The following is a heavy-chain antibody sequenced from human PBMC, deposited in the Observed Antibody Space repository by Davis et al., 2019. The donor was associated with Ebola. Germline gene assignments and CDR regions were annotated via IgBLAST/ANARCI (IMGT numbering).Heavy chain of an antibody. D-gene: IGHD2-2*01. V-gene: IGHV3-23*01. CDR2: ISGSGGST. CDR1: GFTFGDYA. CDR3: AKDVVPAALGLGYFDY. Sequence: GESLKISCTASGFTFGDYAMSWVRQAPGKGLEWVSAISGSGGSTYYADSVKGRFTISRDNSKNTLYLQMNSLRAEDTAVYYCAKDVVPAALGLGYFDYWGQGTLVTVSS. J-gene: IGHJ4*02.